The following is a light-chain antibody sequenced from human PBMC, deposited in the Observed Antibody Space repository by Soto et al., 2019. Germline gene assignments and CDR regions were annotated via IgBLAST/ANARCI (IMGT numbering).Light chain of an antibody. CDR2: LGS. Sequence: DIVMTKSPLSLPVTPGEPASISCRSSQSLLHSNGYNYLDWYLQKPGQSPQLLIYLGSSRASGVPDRFSGSESGTDFPLKISRVEAEDVGLYYCMQALQTPRTFGQGTKLEIK. V-gene: IGKV2-28*01. J-gene: IGKJ2*01. CDR1: QSLLHSNGYNY. CDR3: MQALQTPRT.